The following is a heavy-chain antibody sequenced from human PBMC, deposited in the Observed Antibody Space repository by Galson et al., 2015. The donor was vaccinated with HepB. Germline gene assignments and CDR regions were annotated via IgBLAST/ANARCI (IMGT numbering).Heavy chain of an antibody. J-gene: IGHJ4*02. CDR2: IYTSGST. V-gene: IGHV4-4*07. D-gene: IGHD2-2*02. CDR3: AGGYCSSTSCYTGVGFDY. Sequence: CIRQPAGKGLEWIGRIYTSGSTNYNPSLKSRVTMSVDTSKNQFSLKLSSVTAADTAVYYCAGGYCSSTSCYTGVGFDYWGQGTLVTVSS.